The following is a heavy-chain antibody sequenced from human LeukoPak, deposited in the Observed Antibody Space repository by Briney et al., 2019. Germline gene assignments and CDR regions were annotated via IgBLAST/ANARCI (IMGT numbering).Heavy chain of an antibody. J-gene: IGHJ1*01. CDR1: GVNVSSDY. D-gene: IGHD2-21*02. V-gene: IGHV3-66*02. CDR3: AGGGGAFCGGDCSRNFEH. Sequence: GGSPRLSCVASGVNVSSDYMSWVRQAPGQGLEWVSVIYSSGKTYYAGSVKGRFTISRDNSKNTLSLEMNSLRDEDTAVYYCAGGGGAFCGGDCSRNFEHWGPGTLVTVSS. CDR2: IYSSGKT.